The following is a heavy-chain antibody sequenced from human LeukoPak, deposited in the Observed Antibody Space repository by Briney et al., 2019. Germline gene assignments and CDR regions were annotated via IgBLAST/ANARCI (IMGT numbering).Heavy chain of an antibody. CDR1: GFNFHYAW. V-gene: IGHV3-15*01. Sequence: GGSLRLSCAGSGFNFHYAWMTWVRQAPGKGLEWVGRIKSKRDGETTDYAALVKSRISISRDDSKNTVYLQMNSLRTEDTAVYYCTSLVGSPTYWGQGALVTVSS. CDR3: TSLVGSPTY. D-gene: IGHD4-23*01. J-gene: IGHJ4*02. CDR2: IKSKRDGETT.